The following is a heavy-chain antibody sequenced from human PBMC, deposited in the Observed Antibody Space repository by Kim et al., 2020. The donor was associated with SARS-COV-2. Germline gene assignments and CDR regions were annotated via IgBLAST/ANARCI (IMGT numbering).Heavy chain of an antibody. CDR3: ARGSRSACDF. Sequence: YYDYAVSLKGRISVNPDTFKNQFSLQLNSVTPEDTAVYYCARGSRSACDFWGQGTLVTVSS. CDR2: YY. J-gene: IGHJ4*02. D-gene: IGHD2-21*01. V-gene: IGHV6-1*01.